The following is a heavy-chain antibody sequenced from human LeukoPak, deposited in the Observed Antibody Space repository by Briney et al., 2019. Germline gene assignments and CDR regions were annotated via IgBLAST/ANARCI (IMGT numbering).Heavy chain of an antibody. Sequence: GGSLRLSCAASGFTFSAYWMHWVRQAPGKGLVWVSRVKYDGSTTAYADSVKGRFIISRDDSNNTLYLQMNSLRGEDTAVYFCSKLVGATMTSDYWGQGTLVTVSS. CDR1: GFTFSAYW. V-gene: IGHV3-74*01. CDR3: SKLVGATMTSDY. D-gene: IGHD1-26*01. J-gene: IGHJ4*02. CDR2: VKYDGSTT.